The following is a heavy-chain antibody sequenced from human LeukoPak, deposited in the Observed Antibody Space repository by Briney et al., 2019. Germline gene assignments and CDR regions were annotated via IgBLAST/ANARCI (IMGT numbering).Heavy chain of an antibody. CDR2: ISGSGGST. Sequence: PGGSLRLSCVASGFTFSSYAMSWVHQAPGKGLEWVSAISGSGGSTYYADSVKGRFTISRDNSKNTLYLQMNSLRAEDTAVYYCATPDRAVTLYYFDYWGQGTLVTVSS. V-gene: IGHV3-23*01. D-gene: IGHD4-23*01. CDR3: ATPDRAVTLYYFDY. J-gene: IGHJ4*02. CDR1: GFTFSSYA.